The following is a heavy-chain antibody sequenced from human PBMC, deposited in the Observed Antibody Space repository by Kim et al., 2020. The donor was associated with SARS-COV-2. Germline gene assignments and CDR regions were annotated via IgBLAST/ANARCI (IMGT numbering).Heavy chain of an antibody. Sequence: SETLSLTFNVSGASFITNHFYWAWIRQPPGKGLEWIATISFGATTFYNSALKSRVSMSVDSSTSQVFLTLTSVTVADTAVYYCVRQRYDYWSASSDDFDYWGQGTLVTVSA. J-gene: IGHJ4*02. D-gene: IGHD3-3*01. V-gene: IGHV4-39*07. CDR2: ISFGATT. CDR3: VRQRYDYWSASSDDFDY. CDR1: GASFITNHFY.